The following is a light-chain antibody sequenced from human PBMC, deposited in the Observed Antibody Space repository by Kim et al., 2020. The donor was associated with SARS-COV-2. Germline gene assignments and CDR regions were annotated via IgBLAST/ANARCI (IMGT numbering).Light chain of an antibody. CDR3: QQRNNWPPKVT. Sequence: PGARATLSCRASQSISSSLAWYQQRPGQAPRLLIYDAANRATGIPARFSGSGSGTDFTLTISGLEPEDFAVYYCQQRNNWPPKVTFGGGTKVDIK. CDR1: QSISSS. J-gene: IGKJ4*01. V-gene: IGKV3-11*01. CDR2: DAA.